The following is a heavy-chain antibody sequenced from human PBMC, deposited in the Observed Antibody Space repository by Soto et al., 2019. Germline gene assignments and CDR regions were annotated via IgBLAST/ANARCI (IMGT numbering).Heavy chain of an antibody. J-gene: IGHJ5*02. CDR3: VRSWGVYCSSTRCYSPSLDP. CDR2: ISSSGSPI. CDR1: GFTLSSHE. V-gene: IGHV3-48*03. Sequence: PGESLKISCVASGFTLSSHEMNWVRQAPGKGLEWVSYISSSGSPIDYADSVRGRFTISRDNAKNSVILQMNSLRVEDTAVYYCVRSWGVYCSSTRCYSPSLDPWGQGTLVTVSS. D-gene: IGHD2-2*02.